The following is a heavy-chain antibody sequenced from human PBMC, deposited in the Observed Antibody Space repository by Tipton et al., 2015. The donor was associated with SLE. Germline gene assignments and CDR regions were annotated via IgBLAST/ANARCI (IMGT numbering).Heavy chain of an antibody. V-gene: IGHV4-61*05. D-gene: IGHD3-16*01. Sequence: TLSLTCTVSGGSISSSSYYWGWIRQPPGKGLEWIGYIYTSGSTNYNPSLKSRVTISVDTSKNQFSLKLSSVTAADTAVYYCARRGAFDIWGQGTMVTVSS. J-gene: IGHJ3*02. CDR2: IYTSGST. CDR3: ARRGAFDI. CDR1: GGSISSSSYY.